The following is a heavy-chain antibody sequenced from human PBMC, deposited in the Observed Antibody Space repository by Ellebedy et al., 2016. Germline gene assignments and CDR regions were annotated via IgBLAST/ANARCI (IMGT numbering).Heavy chain of an antibody. V-gene: IGHV1-18*04. CDR3: AREGSYSGSYSADY. CDR1: GYTFTSYG. CDR2: ISGYNGNT. Sequence: ASVKVSCKASGYTFTSYGISWVRQAPGQGLEWMGWISGYNGNTKYAQKFQGRVSMTTDTAARTAYLELRSLRSDDTAVYYCAREGSYSGSYSADYWGQGTLVTVSS. J-gene: IGHJ4*02. D-gene: IGHD1-26*01.